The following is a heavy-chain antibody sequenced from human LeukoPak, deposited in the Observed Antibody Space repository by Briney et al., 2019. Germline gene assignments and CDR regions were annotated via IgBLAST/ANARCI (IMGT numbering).Heavy chain of an antibody. CDR2: INPSGGGT. V-gene: IGHV1-46*01. D-gene: IGHD4-11*01. CDR3: ATASSNKVDY. CDR1: GYTFTSHY. J-gene: IGHJ4*02. Sequence: ASVKVSCKASGYTFTSHYMHWVRQAPGQGLEWMGMINPSGGGTSYTQNFQGRVTMTRDTATSTVYMELSSLRSEDTAVYYCATASSNKVDYWGQGTMVTVSS.